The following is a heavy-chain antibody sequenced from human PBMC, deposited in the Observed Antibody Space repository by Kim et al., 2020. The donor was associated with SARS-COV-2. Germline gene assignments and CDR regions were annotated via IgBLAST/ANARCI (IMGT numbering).Heavy chain of an antibody. V-gene: IGHV6-1*01. CDR2: TYYRSKWYN. D-gene: IGHD2-2*01. J-gene: IGHJ3*02. Sequence: SQTLSLTCAISGDSVSSNSAAWNWLRQSPSRGLEWLGRTYYRSKWYNDYAVSVKSRITINPDTSKNQFSLQLNSVTPEDTAVYYCARGLLHCSSTRCSTGAFDIWGQGTMVTVSS. CDR3: ARGLLHCSSTRCSTGAFDI. CDR1: GDSVSSNSAA.